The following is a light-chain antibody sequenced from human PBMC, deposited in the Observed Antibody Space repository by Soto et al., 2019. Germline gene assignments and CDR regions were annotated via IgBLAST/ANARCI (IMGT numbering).Light chain of an antibody. CDR1: QSVSSSY. J-gene: IGKJ5*01. CDR3: QQYNSWPPIT. Sequence: EIVLTQSPGPLSLSPGERATLSCRASQSVSSSYLAWYQQKPGQSPRLLIYDASTRATGIPDRFSGGGSGTEFTLAISSLQSEDFVVYYCQQYNSWPPITFGQGTRLEIK. V-gene: IGKV3-15*01. CDR2: DAS.